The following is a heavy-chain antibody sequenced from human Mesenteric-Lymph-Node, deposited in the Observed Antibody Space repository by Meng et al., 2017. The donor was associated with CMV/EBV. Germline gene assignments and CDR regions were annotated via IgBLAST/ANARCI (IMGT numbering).Heavy chain of an antibody. CDR1: GGSFSGYY. D-gene: IGHD4-23*01. CDR3: ARHQRWLKSEGGFNY. V-gene: IGHV4-34*01. CDR2: INHSGST. J-gene: IGHJ4*02. Sequence: QVQLQQGGAGLLKPSETLSLTCAVYGGSFSGYYWSWIRQPPGKGLEWIGEINHSGSTNYNPSLKSRVTISVDTSKNQFSLKLSSVTAADTAVYYCARHQRWLKSEGGFNYWGQGTLVTVFS.